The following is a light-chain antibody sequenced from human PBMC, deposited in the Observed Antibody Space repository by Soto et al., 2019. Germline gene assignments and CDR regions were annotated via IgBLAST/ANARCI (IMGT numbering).Light chain of an antibody. J-gene: IGKJ5*01. CDR3: QNYDGDPIT. V-gene: IGKV1-27*01. Sequence: EIQVTQYQSSLSASVGDRVSITFRASQDISNYLAWYQQKPGKVPKVLIYAASTLQPGVPSRFSGSGSGTDFTLTINSLQPDDIATYFCQNYDGDPITFGQGRRLAI. CDR1: QDISNY. CDR2: AAS.